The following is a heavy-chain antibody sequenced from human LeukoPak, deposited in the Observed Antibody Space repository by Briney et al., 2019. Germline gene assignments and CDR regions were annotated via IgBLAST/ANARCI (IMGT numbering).Heavy chain of an antibody. J-gene: IGHJ2*01. D-gene: IGHD5-24*01. CDR2: ISSYSSTI. CDR1: GFTFSSYS. V-gene: IGHV3-48*02. Sequence: GGSLRLSCAASGFTFSSYSMNWVRQAPGKGLEWVSYISSYSSTIYYADSVKGRFTISRDNAKNSLYLQMNSLRDEDTAVYYCARDGLGDGYNLGPPFDLWGRGTLVTVSS. CDR3: ARDGLGDGYNLGPPFDL.